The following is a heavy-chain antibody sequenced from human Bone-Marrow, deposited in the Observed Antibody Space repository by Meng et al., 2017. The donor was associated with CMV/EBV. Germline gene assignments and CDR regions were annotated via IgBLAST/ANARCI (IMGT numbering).Heavy chain of an antibody. D-gene: IGHD3-3*01. J-gene: IGHJ6*02. CDR2: ISGSGGST. Sequence: GGSLRLSCAASGFTFSSYWMSWVRQAPGKGLEWVSAISGSGGSTYYADSVKGRFTISRDNSKNTLYLQMNSLRAEDTAVYYCAKDLTGGYDFWSGYHYYYYGMDVWGQGTTVTVSS. CDR1: GFTFSSYW. CDR3: AKDLTGGYDFWSGYHYYYYGMDV. V-gene: IGHV3-23*01.